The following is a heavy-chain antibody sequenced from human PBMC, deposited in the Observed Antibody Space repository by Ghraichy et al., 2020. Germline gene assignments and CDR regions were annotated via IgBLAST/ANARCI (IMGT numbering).Heavy chain of an antibody. CDR1: GFTVSSNY. D-gene: IGHD3-22*01. CDR3: ARAHSSGRYAPRRHYYGMDV. CDR2: IYSGGST. Sequence: GGSLRLSCAASGFTVSSNYMSWVRQAPGKGLEWVSVIYSGGSTYYADSVKGRFTISRDNSKNTLYLQMNSLRAEDTAVYYCARAHSSGRYAPRRHYYGMDVWGQGTTVTVSS. J-gene: IGHJ6*02. V-gene: IGHV3-53*01.